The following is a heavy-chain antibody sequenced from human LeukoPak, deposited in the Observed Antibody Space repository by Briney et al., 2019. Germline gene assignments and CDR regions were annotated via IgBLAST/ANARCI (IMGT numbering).Heavy chain of an antibody. CDR2: ISDSGGRT. J-gene: IGHJ5*02. Sequence: GGSLRLSCAVSGITLSNYGMSWVRQAPGKGLEWVAGISDSGGRTNYADSVKGRFTISRDNPKNTLYLEMNSLRAEDTAVYFCAKDRRIVVVPAPNQSNWFDPWGQGTLVTVSS. D-gene: IGHD2-2*01. CDR1: GITLSNYG. V-gene: IGHV3-23*01. CDR3: AKDRRIVVVPAPNQSNWFDP.